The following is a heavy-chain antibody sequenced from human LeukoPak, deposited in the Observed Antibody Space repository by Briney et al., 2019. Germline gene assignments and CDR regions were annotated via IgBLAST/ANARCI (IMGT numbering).Heavy chain of an antibody. CDR2: SSPYSGNT. CDR3: ARDRNIAVAGYYFDY. V-gene: IGHV1-18*01. D-gene: IGHD6-19*01. Sequence: GASVKVSCKASGYTFTTYGISWVRQAPGQRLEWIGWSSPYSGNTDYAQKFQGRVTITRDTSASTAYMELSSLRSEDTAVYYCARDRNIAVAGYYFDYWGQGTLVTVSS. J-gene: IGHJ4*02. CDR1: GYTFTTYG.